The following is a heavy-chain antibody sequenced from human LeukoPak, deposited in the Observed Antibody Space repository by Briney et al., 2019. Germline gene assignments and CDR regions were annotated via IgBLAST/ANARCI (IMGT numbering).Heavy chain of an antibody. CDR3: ARATWEGSSWYARRFFDY. CDR2: IYYSGST. Sequence: SSETLSLTCTVSGGSISSYYWSWIRQPPGKGLEWIGYIYYSGSTNYNPSLKSRVTISVDTSKNQFSLKLSSVTAADTAVYYCARATWEGSSWYARRFFDYWGQGTLVTVSS. D-gene: IGHD6-13*01. V-gene: IGHV4-59*01. J-gene: IGHJ4*02. CDR1: GGSISSYY.